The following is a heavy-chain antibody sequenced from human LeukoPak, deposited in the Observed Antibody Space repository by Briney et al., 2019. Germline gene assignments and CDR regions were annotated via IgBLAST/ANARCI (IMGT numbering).Heavy chain of an antibody. CDR2: ISYDGSNK. D-gene: IGHD2-21*01. CDR3: AKHRPISE. V-gene: IGHV3-30*18. Sequence: GRSLRLSYAASGFTFSSYGMHWVRQAPGKGLEWVAGISYDGSNKYYADSVKGRFTISRDNSKNTLYLQINSLRAEDTAVYYCAKHRPISEWGQGTPVTVSS. J-gene: IGHJ4*02. CDR1: GFTFSSYG.